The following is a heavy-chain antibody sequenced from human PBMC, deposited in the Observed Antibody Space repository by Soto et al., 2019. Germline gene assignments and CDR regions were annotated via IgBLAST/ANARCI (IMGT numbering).Heavy chain of an antibody. D-gene: IGHD2-21*02. CDR2: IYWDGDK. CDR1: GFSLNTGGLG. Sequence: QITLKESGPPLVKPTQTLTLTCTFSGFSLNTGGLGVGWIRQPPGKALEWLGLIYWDGDKRYGPSPQSRLSTTKDTTNSKVVLTMTNMDPVDTDTYYCAPSRCGGDCLRSDSSHYYYGMDVWGQGNTVTVSS. J-gene: IGHJ6*02. CDR3: APSRCGGDCLRSDSSHYYYGMDV. V-gene: IGHV2-5*05.